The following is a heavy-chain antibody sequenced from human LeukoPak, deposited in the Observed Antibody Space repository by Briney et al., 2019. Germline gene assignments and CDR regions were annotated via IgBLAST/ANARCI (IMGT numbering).Heavy chain of an antibody. Sequence: ASVKVSCKASGYTFTGYYMHWVRQAPGQGLEWMGWINPNSGGTNYAQKFQGRVTMTRDTSISTAYMELSRLRSDDTAVYYCARGEASSGYDYLGAFDIWGQGTMVTVSS. D-gene: IGHD5-12*01. CDR2: INPNSGGT. V-gene: IGHV1-2*02. J-gene: IGHJ3*02. CDR3: ARGEASSGYDYLGAFDI. CDR1: GYTFTGYY.